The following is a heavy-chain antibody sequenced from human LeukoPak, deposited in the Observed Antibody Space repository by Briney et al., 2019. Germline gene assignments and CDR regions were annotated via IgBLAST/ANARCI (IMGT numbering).Heavy chain of an antibody. CDR3: ATPRRALRHY. CDR1: GLSISCKA. CDR2: ISGSGGST. J-gene: IGHJ4*02. D-gene: IGHD4-17*01. Sequence: RPFLEAPGLSISCKARSWAHQDKGKGLEWVSAISGSGGSTYYADSVKGRFTISRDNSKNTLYLQMNSLRAEDTAVYYCATPRRALRHYWGQGTLVTVSS. V-gene: IGHV3-23*01.